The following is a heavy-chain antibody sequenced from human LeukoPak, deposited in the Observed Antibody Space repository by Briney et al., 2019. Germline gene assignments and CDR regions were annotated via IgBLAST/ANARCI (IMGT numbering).Heavy chain of an antibody. CDR2: ISSSGSTI. J-gene: IGHJ4*02. Sequence: GGSLRLSCAASGFTFSDYYMSWIRQAPGKGLEWVSYISSSGSTIYYADSVKGRFTISRDNAKNSLYLQMSSLRAEDTAVYYCASSYYDFWSGYSYYFDYWGQGTLVTVSS. CDR3: ASSYYDFWSGYSYYFDY. V-gene: IGHV3-11*04. CDR1: GFTFSDYY. D-gene: IGHD3-3*01.